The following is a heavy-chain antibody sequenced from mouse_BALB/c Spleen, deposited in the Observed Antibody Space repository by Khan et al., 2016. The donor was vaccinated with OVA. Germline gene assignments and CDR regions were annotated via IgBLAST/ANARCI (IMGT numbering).Heavy chain of an antibody. J-gene: IGHJ4*01. V-gene: IGHV1S41*01. CDR1: GYTFTSYW. Sequence: DLVKPGASVKLSCKASGYTFTSYWINWIKQRPGQGLEWIGRIAPGSGSPYYNAMFNAKATLTVDTSSSTAYLQLSSLSSEDSAVYFCASDNSYGTTCYAMDYWGQGTSVTVSS. CDR2: IAPGSGSP. CDR3: ASDNSYGTTCYAMDY. D-gene: IGHD1-1*01.